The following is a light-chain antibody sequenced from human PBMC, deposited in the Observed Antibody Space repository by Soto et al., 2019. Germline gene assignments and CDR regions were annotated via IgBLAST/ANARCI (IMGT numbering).Light chain of an antibody. V-gene: IGKV3-20*01. CDR1: QSVSSSY. CDR3: QHYDRLPRP. CDR2: DAS. Sequence: EILDTQSPGTLSLSPGKKATLSCRARQSVSSSYFAWYQQEPGQAPRLLIYDASSRATGIPDRFSGSVSWTDFTLTISGLEPEDFGVYDCQHYDRLPRPFGQGPKV. J-gene: IGKJ1*01.